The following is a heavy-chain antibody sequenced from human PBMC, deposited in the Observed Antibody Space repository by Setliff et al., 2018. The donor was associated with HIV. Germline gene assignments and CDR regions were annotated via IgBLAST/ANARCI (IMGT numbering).Heavy chain of an antibody. Sequence: KPSETLSLTCAVYGGPLSGHYWSWIRQPPGQGLEWIGETSHSGKTNYNPSPKSRVTISVDTSKNQFSLKLTSVTAADTAEYYCVTSSSWSSRLNFWGPGMLVTVSS. CDR1: GGPLSGHY. V-gene: IGHV4-34*01. CDR2: TSHSGKT. D-gene: IGHD2-2*01. CDR3: VTSSSWSSRLNF. J-gene: IGHJ4*02.